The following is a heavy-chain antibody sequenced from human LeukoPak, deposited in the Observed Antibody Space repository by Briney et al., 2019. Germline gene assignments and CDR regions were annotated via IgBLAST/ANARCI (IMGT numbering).Heavy chain of an antibody. Sequence: SETLSLTCTVSGGSISSSSYYWGWIRQPPGKGLEWIGSIYYSGSTYYNPSLKSRVTISVDTSKNQFSLKLSSVTAADTAVYYCARGVAAVGTVWFDPWGQGTLVTVSS. CDR2: IYYSGST. CDR3: ARGVAAVGTVWFDP. J-gene: IGHJ5*02. V-gene: IGHV4-39*07. CDR1: GGSISSSSYY. D-gene: IGHD6-13*01.